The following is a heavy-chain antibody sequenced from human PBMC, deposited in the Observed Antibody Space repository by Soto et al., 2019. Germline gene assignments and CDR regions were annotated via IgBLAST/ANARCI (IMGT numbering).Heavy chain of an antibody. Sequence: ASVKVSCKASGYTFTSYGISWVRQAPGQGLEWMGWISAYNGNTNYAQKLQGRATMTTDTSTSTAYMELRSLRSDDTAVYYCATTADNWNYGDYYYYGMDVWGQGTTVTSP. J-gene: IGHJ6*02. CDR1: GYTFTSYG. CDR3: ATTADNWNYGDYYYYGMDV. V-gene: IGHV1-18*04. CDR2: ISAYNGNT. D-gene: IGHD1-7*01.